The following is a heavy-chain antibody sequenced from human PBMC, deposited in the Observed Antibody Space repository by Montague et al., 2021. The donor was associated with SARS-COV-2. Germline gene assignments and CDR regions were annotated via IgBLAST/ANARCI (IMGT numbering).Heavy chain of an antibody. J-gene: IGHJ6*02. V-gene: IGHV4-59*01. CDR2: IDHSGST. CDR1: GGSISTYY. Sequence: SETLSLTCTVSGGSISTYYWNWIRQFPGKGLEWIGYIDHSGSTNXNPSLQSRVIISVDRSKIQFSLKLNSVTAADTAIYYCARLPYDNSYGMDVWGQGTTVTVSS. D-gene: IGHD3-9*01. CDR3: ARLPYDNSYGMDV.